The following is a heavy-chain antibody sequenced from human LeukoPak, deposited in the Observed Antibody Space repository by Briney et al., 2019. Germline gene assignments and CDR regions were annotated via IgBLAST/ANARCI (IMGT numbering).Heavy chain of an antibody. CDR3: ATIQLWKFDY. D-gene: IGHD5-18*01. Sequence: PGRSLRLSCAASGFTFSSYAIHWLPHSPGKGLEWVAVISYDGSNKYYADSVKGRFTISRDNAKNSLYLQMNSLRAEDTAVYYCATIQLWKFDYWGQGALVTVSS. J-gene: IGHJ4*02. CDR1: GFTFSSYA. V-gene: IGHV3-30-3*01. CDR2: ISYDGSNK.